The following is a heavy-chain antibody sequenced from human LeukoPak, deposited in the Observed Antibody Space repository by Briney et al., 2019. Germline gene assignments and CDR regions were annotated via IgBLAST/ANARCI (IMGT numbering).Heavy chain of an antibody. CDR1: GFTFSSYA. Sequence: PGGSLRLSCAASGFTFSSYAMSWVRQAPGKGLEWVSAISGSGGSTYYADSVKGRFTISRDNSKNTLYLQMNSLRAEDTAVYYCAKGQYFDWLSASDAFDIWGQGTMVTVSS. CDR3: AKGQYFDWLSASDAFDI. J-gene: IGHJ3*02. D-gene: IGHD3-9*01. CDR2: ISGSGGST. V-gene: IGHV3-23*01.